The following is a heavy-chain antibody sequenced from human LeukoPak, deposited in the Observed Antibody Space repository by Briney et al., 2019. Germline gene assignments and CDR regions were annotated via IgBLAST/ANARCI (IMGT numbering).Heavy chain of an antibody. CDR3: ARQADYNVLTGYFKGHLDY. J-gene: IGHJ4*02. CDR1: GYIFNTYW. CDR2: IYPGDSDT. V-gene: IGHV5-51*01. Sequence: HGESLKISCKGSGYIFNTYWIAWVRQLPGKGLEWMGIIYPGDSDTRYSPSFQGQVTISADESISTAYLHWSSLKASDTAMYYCARQADYNVLTGYFKGHLDYWGQGTLVTVSS. D-gene: IGHD3-9*01.